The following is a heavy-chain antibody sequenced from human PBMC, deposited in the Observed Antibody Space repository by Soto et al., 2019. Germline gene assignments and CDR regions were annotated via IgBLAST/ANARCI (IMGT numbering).Heavy chain of an antibody. Sequence: ASVKVSCKASGYTFTSYGISWVRQAPGQGLEWMGWISAYNGNTNYAQKLQGRVTMTTDTSTSTAYMELRSLRSDDTAVYYCASVTYSSGWYGPYFAYWGQGTLVTVSS. CDR2: ISAYNGNT. CDR3: ASVTYSSGWYGPYFAY. V-gene: IGHV1-18*01. D-gene: IGHD6-19*01. J-gene: IGHJ4*02. CDR1: GYTFTSYG.